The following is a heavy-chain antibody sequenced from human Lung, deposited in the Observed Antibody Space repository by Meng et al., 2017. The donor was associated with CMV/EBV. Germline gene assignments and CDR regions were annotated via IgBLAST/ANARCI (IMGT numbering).Heavy chain of an antibody. CDR3: ARVSRTVH. D-gene: IGHD2-2*01. CDR2: INGGSNYI. Sequence: LRLPCGASGFTFSSYTMNWVRQAPGKGLEWVSSINGGSNYIYYADSVKGRFTISRDNAKNLLYLQMNSLRAEDTAVYYCARVSRTVHWGQGTLVTVSS. J-gene: IGHJ4*02. CDR1: GFTFSSYT. V-gene: IGHV3-21*06.